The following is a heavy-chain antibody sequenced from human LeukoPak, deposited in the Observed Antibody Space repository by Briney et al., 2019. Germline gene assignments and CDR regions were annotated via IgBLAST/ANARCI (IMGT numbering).Heavy chain of an antibody. CDR2: IYHGGTT. J-gene: IGHJ4*02. CDR3: ATYFYGGDYASYYFDY. Sequence: PSETLSLTCAVSGGSITSSHWWSWARQPPGKGLEWIGEIYHGGTTNYNPSLKGRVTMSVDESKNQFSLKLSSVTAADTAVYYCATYFYGGDYASYYFDYWGQGTLVTVSS. CDR1: GGSITSSHW. D-gene: IGHD4-23*01. V-gene: IGHV4-4*02.